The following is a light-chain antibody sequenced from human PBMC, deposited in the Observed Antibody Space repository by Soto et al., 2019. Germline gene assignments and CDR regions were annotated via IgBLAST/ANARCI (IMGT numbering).Light chain of an antibody. Sequence: DIQMTQSPSTLSASVGDRVTITCRASTSISSWLAWYQQKPGKAPKLLIYDASSLESGVPSRFSGSGAGTEFTLTIISLQPDDFATYYCQQYNSDSPKTFGQGTKLEIK. V-gene: IGKV1-5*01. CDR1: TSISSW. CDR2: DAS. J-gene: IGKJ1*01. CDR3: QQYNSDSPKT.